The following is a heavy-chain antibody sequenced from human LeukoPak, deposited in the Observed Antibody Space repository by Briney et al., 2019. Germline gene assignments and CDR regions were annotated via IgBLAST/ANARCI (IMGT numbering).Heavy chain of an antibody. J-gene: IGHJ3*02. CDR2: ISSSSSYI. V-gene: IGHV3-21*01. CDR3: ARDLMDAFDI. CDR1: GFTFSSYS. D-gene: IGHD2-8*01. Sequence: PGGSLRLSCAASGFTFSSYSMNWVRQAPGKGLEWVSSISSSSSYIYYADSVKGRFTISRDNSKNTLYLQMNSLRAEDTAVYYCARDLMDAFDIWGQGTMVTVSS.